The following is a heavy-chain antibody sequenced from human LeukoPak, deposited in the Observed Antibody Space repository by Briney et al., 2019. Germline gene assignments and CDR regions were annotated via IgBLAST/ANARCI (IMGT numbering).Heavy chain of an antibody. D-gene: IGHD1-26*01. J-gene: IGHJ6*03. V-gene: IGHV3-23*01. CDR1: GFIFSNYA. CDR2: ISGSGGST. Sequence: GGSLRLSCAASGFIFSNYAMSWVRQAPGKCLEWVSAISGSGGSTYYADSVKGRFTISRDNAKSSLYLQMNSLRAEDTAIYYCARDPYNGNYGDSYYYYMDVWGKGTTVTISS. CDR3: ARDPYNGNYGDSYYYYMDV.